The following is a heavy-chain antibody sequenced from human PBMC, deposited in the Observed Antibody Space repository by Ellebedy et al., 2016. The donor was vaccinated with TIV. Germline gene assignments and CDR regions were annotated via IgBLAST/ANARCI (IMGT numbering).Heavy chain of an antibody. CDR1: GFSFSNFW. J-gene: IGHJ2*01. CDR3: ARKVPAPTTVPPNWYFDL. CDR2: IKTDGSET. D-gene: IGHD4-17*01. V-gene: IGHV3-7*01. Sequence: GESLKISCAAWGFSFSNFWMSWVRQAPGKGLEWVAHIKTDGSETYYVDSVKGRFTISRENAKNALFLQMDGLRVDDPAVYYCARKVPAPTTVPPNWYFDLWGRGTLVTVSS.